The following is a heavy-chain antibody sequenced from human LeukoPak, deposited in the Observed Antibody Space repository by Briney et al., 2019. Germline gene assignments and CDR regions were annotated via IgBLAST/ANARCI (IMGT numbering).Heavy chain of an antibody. D-gene: IGHD1-26*01. J-gene: IGHJ4*02. CDR3: ARDLLIVGTAGGFDY. V-gene: IGHV3-7*01. CDR1: GFTFITYW. Sequence: GGSLRLSCAASGFTFITYWMSWVRHAPGKGLEWVANINQDGSEIYYVDSVKGRFTISRDNARNSLSLQMISLRAEDTAVYYCARDLLIVGTAGGFDYWGQGTLVTVSS. CDR2: INQDGSEI.